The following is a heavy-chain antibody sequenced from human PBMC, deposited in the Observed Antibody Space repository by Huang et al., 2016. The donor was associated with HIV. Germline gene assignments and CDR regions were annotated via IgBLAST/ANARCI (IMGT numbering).Heavy chain of an antibody. CDR1: GGSISTSGYY. Sequence: QLQLQESGPGLVKPSETLSLTCTVSGGSISTSGYYWGWIRQPPGKGLEWIGSIYYSGSTSSNPSLKGRVTISVDTSKSQFSLKLSSVTAADTAVYYCARQDTSGWYADPYYFDYWGQGTLVTVSS. D-gene: IGHD6-19*01. V-gene: IGHV4-39*01. CDR2: IYYSGST. CDR3: ARQDTSGWYADPYYFDY. J-gene: IGHJ4*02.